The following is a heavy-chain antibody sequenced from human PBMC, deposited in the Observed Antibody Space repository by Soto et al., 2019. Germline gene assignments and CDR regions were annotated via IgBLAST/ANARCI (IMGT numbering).Heavy chain of an antibody. CDR1: GFKVGSSY. D-gene: IGHD1-26*01. Sequence: EVQVVESGGDLIQPGGSLRLSCAASGFKVGSSYVNWVRQAPGKGLEWVSVIVRGGSTHYADSVTGRFAVSRDVSNNTVYLHMSSLRAEDTAVYFGATDSPNVGIGYFDSWGLGTLVTVSS. J-gene: IGHJ4*02. V-gene: IGHV3-53*01. CDR3: ATDSPNVGIGYFDS. CDR2: IVRGGST.